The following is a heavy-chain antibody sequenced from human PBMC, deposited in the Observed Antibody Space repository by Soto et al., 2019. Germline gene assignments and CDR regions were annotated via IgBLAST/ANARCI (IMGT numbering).Heavy chain of an antibody. J-gene: IGHJ4*02. D-gene: IGHD2-15*01. V-gene: IGHV4-59*12. CDR1: GGSISSYY. Sequence: SETLSLTCTVSGGSISSYYWSWIRQPPGKGLEWIGYIYYSGSTNYNASLKSRVSISIDTSKNQFSLHLSSVTAADTAVYYCARWVEVSLDYFDSWGQGNPVTVSS. CDR2: IYYSGST. CDR3: ARWVEVSLDYFDS.